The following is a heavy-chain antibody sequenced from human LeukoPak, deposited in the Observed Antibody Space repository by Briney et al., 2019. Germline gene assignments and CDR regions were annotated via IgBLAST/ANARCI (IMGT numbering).Heavy chain of an antibody. V-gene: IGHV1-18*01. CDR3: ARDSRNYDFWSGYSHNWFDP. D-gene: IGHD3-3*01. Sequence: GASVKVSCKASGYTFTSYGISWVRQAPGQGLEWMGWISAYNGNTNYAQKLQGRVTVTTDTSTSTAYMELRSLRSDDTAVYYCARDSRNYDFWSGYSHNWFDPWGQGTLVTVSS. CDR2: ISAYNGNT. J-gene: IGHJ5*02. CDR1: GYTFTSYG.